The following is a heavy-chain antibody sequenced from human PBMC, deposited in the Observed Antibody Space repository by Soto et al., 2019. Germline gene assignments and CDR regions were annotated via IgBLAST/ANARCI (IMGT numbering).Heavy chain of an antibody. V-gene: IGHV3-30*18. J-gene: IGHJ1*01. CDR3: AKGQVTVVTPGDFQH. CDR1: GFTFSSYG. Sequence: QVQLVESGGGVVQHGRSLRLSCAASGFTFSSYGMHWVRQAPDKGLEWVAIISYDGSNKYYADSVKGRFTISTDNAKITLYLQMNSLRAEDTALYYCAKGQVTVVTPGDFQHWGQGTLVSVSS. D-gene: IGHD2-21*02. CDR2: ISYDGSNK.